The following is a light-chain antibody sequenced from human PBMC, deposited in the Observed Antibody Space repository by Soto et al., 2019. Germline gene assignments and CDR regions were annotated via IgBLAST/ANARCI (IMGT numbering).Light chain of an antibody. Sequence: EVVMTQSPLSLAVTLGQPASISCRCYLSLVHRDGIAYFSWFQPRPGRSPRRLIYNVSNRDSGVPARFSGSGSGTDFALKISRVEAEDVGVYYCMQGTHWPITFGQGTRLQI. V-gene: IGKV2-30*02. J-gene: IGKJ5*01. CDR2: NVS. CDR1: LSLVHRDGIAY. CDR3: MQGTHWPIT.